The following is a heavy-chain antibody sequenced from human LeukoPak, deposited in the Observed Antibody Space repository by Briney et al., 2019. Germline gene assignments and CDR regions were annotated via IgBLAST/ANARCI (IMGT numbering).Heavy chain of an antibody. V-gene: IGHV5-51*01. CDR1: GYNFNSYW. D-gene: IGHD4-17*01. CDR2: IYPGDSDT. J-gene: IGHJ4*02. CDR3: ARSSDYVFDS. Sequence: GESLKISCKTSGYNFNSYWIGWVRQKPGKGLEWMGVIYPGDSDTKYSPSFQGQVTISADWSISTAYLQWSSLKASDTAMYYCARSSDYVFDSWGQGTLVTVSS.